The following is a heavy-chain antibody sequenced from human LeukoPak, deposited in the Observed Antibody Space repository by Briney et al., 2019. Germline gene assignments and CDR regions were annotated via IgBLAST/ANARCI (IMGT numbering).Heavy chain of an antibody. CDR3: GRDHGWRGFNWFDP. V-gene: IGHV4-4*08. CDR1: GDSISEYY. D-gene: IGHD3-3*01. Sequence: SETLTLTCSVSGDSISEYYWSWVRQPPGKGLEWVGYIYVSGNTNYYPSLKRRVTLSLDKSKNQLSLKINYVTAADTALFYCGRDHGWRGFNWFDPGGQGSLVTV. CDR2: IYVSGNT. J-gene: IGHJ5*02.